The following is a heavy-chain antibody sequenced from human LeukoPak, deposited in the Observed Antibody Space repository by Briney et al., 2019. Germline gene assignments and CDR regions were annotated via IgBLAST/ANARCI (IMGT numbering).Heavy chain of an antibody. V-gene: IGHV3-48*03. CDR3: ARDSLYYINV. D-gene: IGHD4-11*01. CDR1: GFTFSSYE. J-gene: IGHJ6*03. Sequence: PGGSLRLSCAASGFTFSSYEMNWVRQAPGKGLEWVSYISSSGSTIYYADSVKGRFTISRDNAKNSLYLEMNSLRAEDTAVYYCARDSLYYINVWGKGTTVTVSS. CDR2: ISSSGSTI.